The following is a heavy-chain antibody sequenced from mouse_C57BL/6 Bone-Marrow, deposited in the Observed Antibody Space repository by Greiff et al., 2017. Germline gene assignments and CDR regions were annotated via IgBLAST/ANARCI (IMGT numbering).Heavy chain of an antibody. V-gene: IGHV1-63*01. Sequence: VKVVESGAELVRPGTSVKMSCKASGYTFTNYWIGWAKQRPGHGLEWIGDIYPGGGYTNYNEKFKGKATLTADKSSSTAYMQFSSLTSEDSAIYYCARSGGNYEYYYAMDYWGQGTSVTVSS. D-gene: IGHD2-1*01. J-gene: IGHJ4*01. CDR1: GYTFTNYW. CDR2: IYPGGGYT. CDR3: ARSGGNYEYYYAMDY.